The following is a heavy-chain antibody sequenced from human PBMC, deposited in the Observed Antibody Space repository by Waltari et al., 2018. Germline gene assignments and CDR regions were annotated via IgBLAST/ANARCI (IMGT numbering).Heavy chain of an antibody. Sequence: QVQLQESGPGLVKPSETLSLTCTVSGYSISSGYYWGWIRQPPGKGLEWIGSIYHSGSTYYNPSLKSRVTISVDTSKNQFSLKLSSVTAADTAVYYCAGNLEEVDAFDIWGQGTMVTVSS. D-gene: IGHD1-1*01. CDR1: GYSISSGYY. CDR3: AGNLEEVDAFDI. J-gene: IGHJ3*02. CDR2: IYHSGST. V-gene: IGHV4-38-2*02.